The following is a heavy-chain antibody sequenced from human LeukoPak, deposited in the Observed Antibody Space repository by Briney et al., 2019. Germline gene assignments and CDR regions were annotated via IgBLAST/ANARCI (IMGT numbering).Heavy chain of an antibody. Sequence: ASVKVSCKASGYTFTSYAMHWVRQAPGQRLEWMGGINAGNGNTKYSQKFQGRVTITRDTSASTAYMELSSLRSEDTAVYYCARDFIMITFGGVIVNWFDPWGQGTLVTVSS. CDR3: ARDFIMITFGGVIVNWFDP. J-gene: IGHJ5*02. CDR1: GYTFTSYA. V-gene: IGHV1-3*01. D-gene: IGHD3-16*02. CDR2: INAGNGNT.